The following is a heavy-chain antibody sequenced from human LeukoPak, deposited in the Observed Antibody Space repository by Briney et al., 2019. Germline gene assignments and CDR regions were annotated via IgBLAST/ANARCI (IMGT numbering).Heavy chain of an antibody. CDR3: ARDQRGYSYSKYYFDY. CDR2: IWYDGTNK. Sequence: GGSLRLSCAASGFSFSSYGMHWVRQAPGKGLEWAAVIWYDGTNKYYADSVKGRFTISRDNSKNTLYLQMNSLRAEDTAVYYCARDQRGYSYSKYYFDYWGQRNLVTVSS. V-gene: IGHV3-33*01. J-gene: IGHJ4*02. CDR1: GFSFSSYG. D-gene: IGHD5-18*01.